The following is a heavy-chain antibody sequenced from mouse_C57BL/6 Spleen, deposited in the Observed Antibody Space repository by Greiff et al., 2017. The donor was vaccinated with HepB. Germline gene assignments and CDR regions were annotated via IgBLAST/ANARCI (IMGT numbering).Heavy chain of an antibody. CDR2: IWSGGST. CDR1: GFSLTSYG. Sequence: VKLMESGPGLVQPSQSLSITCTVSGFSLTSYGVHWVRQSPGKGLEWLGVIWSGGSTVYNAAFISRLSISKDNSKSQVFFKMNSLQADDTAIYYCAREGTLGYYAMDYWGQGTSVTVSS. CDR3: AREGTLGYYAMDY. V-gene: IGHV2-2*01. J-gene: IGHJ4*01. D-gene: IGHD3-3*01.